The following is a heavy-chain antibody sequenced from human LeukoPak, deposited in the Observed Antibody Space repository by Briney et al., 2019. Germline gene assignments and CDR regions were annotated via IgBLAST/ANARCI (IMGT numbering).Heavy chain of an antibody. J-gene: IGHJ2*01. CDR2: ITWNGAST. CDR1: GFTFDDYG. V-gene: IGHV3-20*04. CDR3: AREYGDYSSYFDP. D-gene: IGHD4-17*01. Sequence: GGSLRLSCAASGFTFDDYGMSWVRQAPGKGLEWVTGITWNGASTGFADSVKGRFTISRDNAKNSLYLGMSSLRAEDTALYYCAREYGDYSSYFDPWGRGTLVTVSS.